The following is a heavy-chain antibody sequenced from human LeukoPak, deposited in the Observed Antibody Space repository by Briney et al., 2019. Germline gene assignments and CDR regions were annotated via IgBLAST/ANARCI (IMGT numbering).Heavy chain of an antibody. Sequence: GGSLRLSCAASGFTFSSYGMHWVRQAPGKGLEWVAFIRYDGSYKYYADSVKGRFTISRDNSKNTLYLQMNSLRAEDTAVYYCARDSGFSGTQRGEYWGQGTLVTVSS. CDR3: ARDSGFSGTQRGEY. V-gene: IGHV3-30*02. CDR2: IRYDGSYK. J-gene: IGHJ4*02. D-gene: IGHD3/OR15-3a*01. CDR1: GFTFSSYG.